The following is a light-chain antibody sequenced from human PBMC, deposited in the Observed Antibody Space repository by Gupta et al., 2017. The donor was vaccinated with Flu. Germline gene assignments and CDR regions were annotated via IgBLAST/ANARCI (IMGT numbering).Light chain of an antibody. CDR1: QSVRSN. J-gene: IGKJ2*01. CDR2: GAS. V-gene: IGKV3-15*01. CDR3: QQYYSSYT. Sequence: IVMAQSPATLSLSPGEGATLSCRASQSVRSNLAWYQQKPGQAPRLLIYGASTRATGIPDRFSGSGSGTEFTLTISSLQSEDFAVYYCQQYYSSYTFGQGTKLVIK.